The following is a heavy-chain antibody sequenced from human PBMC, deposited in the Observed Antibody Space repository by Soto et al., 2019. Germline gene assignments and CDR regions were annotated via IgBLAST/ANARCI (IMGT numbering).Heavy chain of an antibody. V-gene: IGHV4-39*01. J-gene: IGHJ4*02. Sequence: LSLTCTVSGDSIDTSSYCWGWIRQPPGEGLEWLGGVSFCRTPYYNPSLRSRLTISVDTSRRQFSLKLSSVTAADTAVFYCARGARPGTQIVVTPAAGDCSGFWGQGTLVTVSS. CDR3: ARGARPGTQIVVTPAAGDCSGF. CDR2: VSFCRTP. CDR1: GDSIDTSSYC. D-gene: IGHD2-15*01.